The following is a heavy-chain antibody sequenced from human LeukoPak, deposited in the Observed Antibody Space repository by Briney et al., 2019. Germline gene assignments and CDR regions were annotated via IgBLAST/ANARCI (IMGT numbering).Heavy chain of an antibody. Sequence: ASETLSLTCTVSGGSISSSNYYWGWIRQPPGKGLEWIGSIYYSGSTYYNPSLKSRVTISVDTSKNQFSLKLSSVTAADTAVYYCARARVVVTASLHDAFDIWGQGTMVTVSS. V-gene: IGHV4-39*01. J-gene: IGHJ3*02. D-gene: IGHD2-21*02. CDR3: ARARVVVTASLHDAFDI. CDR1: GGSISSSNYY. CDR2: IYYSGST.